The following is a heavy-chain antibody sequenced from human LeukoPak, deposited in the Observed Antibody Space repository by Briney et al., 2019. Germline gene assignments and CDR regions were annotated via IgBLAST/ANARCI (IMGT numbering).Heavy chain of an antibody. CDR2: ISYDGSNK. CDR1: GFTFSSYA. Sequence: GGSLRLSCAASGFTFSSYAMHWVRQAPGKGLEWVAVISYDGSNKYYADSVKGRFTISRDNSKNTLYLQMNSLRDEDTAVYYCASHKGSGIVATITGRGWFDPWGQGTLVTVSS. V-gene: IGHV3-30*04. CDR3: ASHKGSGIVATITGRGWFDP. D-gene: IGHD5-12*01. J-gene: IGHJ5*02.